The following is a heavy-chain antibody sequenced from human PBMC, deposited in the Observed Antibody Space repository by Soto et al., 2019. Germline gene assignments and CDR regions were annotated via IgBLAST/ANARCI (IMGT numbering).Heavy chain of an antibody. CDR3: ARYFYGDYLGGNWLEL. Sequence: SETLSLTCSVLGDSISDTRYYWGWVRQSPEKGLEWIGSISHDGHAYYNPSLKSRVTLFADTSRNQFSLKMKSVTVADTALYFCARYFYGDYLGGNWLELWGQGAPVTVFS. CDR2: ISHDGHA. V-gene: IGHV4-39*01. CDR1: GDSISDTRYY. D-gene: IGHD4-17*01. J-gene: IGHJ5*02.